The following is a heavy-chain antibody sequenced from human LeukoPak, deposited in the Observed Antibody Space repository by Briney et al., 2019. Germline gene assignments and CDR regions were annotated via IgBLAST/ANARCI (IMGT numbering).Heavy chain of an antibody. CDR1: GFTFSSYA. V-gene: IGHV3-23*01. CDR2: ISGSGGST. D-gene: IGHD3-10*01. CDR3: AKVPSWFGRFDY. J-gene: IGHJ4*02. Sequence: GGSLRLSCAASGFTFSSYAMSWARQAPGKGLEWVSAISGSGGSTYYADSVEGRFTISRDNSKNTLYLQMNSLRAEDTAVYYCAKVPSWFGRFDYWGQGTLVTVSS.